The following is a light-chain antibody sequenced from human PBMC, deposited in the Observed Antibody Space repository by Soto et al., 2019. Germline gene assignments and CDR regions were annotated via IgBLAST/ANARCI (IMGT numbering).Light chain of an antibody. CDR3: QQANSFPLT. Sequence: DIQMTQSPSSVSASVGDRVSITCRASQGISSWLAWYQQKPGRAPKLLIYTGSSLQSVFASRFSGTGSGTDFNLTISSLQPEDVATYYCQQANSFPLTFGGGTTVEIK. V-gene: IGKV1-12*01. J-gene: IGKJ4*01. CDR1: QGISSW. CDR2: TGS.